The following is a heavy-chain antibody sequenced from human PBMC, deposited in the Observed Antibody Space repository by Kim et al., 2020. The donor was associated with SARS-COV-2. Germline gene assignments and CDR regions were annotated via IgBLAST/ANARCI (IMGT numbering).Heavy chain of an antibody. J-gene: IGHJ4*02. V-gene: IGHV3-23*01. D-gene: IGHD5-12*01. CDR3: AKSGQLDY. Sequence: DPGSGKGRFTLSRDNSKNPLYLQMNNLRAEDTAVYFCAKSGQLDYWGQGTLVTVSS.